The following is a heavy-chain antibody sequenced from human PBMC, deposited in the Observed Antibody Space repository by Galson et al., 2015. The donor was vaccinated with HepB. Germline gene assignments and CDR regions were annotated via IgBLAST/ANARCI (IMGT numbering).Heavy chain of an antibody. CDR2: ISSSSSYI. CDR3: ARDVSVAGTY. CDR1: GFTFSSYS. Sequence: SLRLSCAASGFTFSSYSMDWVRQAPGKGLEWVSSISSSSSYIYYADSVKGRFTISRDNAKNSLYLQMDSLRAEDAAVYYCARDVSVAGTYWGQGTLVTVSS. D-gene: IGHD6-19*01. J-gene: IGHJ4*02. V-gene: IGHV3-21*01.